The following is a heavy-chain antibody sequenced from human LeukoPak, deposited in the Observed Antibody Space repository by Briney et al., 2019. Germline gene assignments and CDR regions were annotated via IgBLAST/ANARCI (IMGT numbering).Heavy chain of an antibody. CDR3: ARGGGDYNPFDY. CDR2: IYSGGRT. V-gene: IGHV3-53*01. D-gene: IGHD4-11*01. Sequence: PGGSLRLSCAVSGFTVSSNYMSWVRQTPGKGLEWVSVIYSGGRTYYTDSVKGRFTVSRDNPKNTLYLQMNSLRAEDTAVYYCARGGGDYNPFDYWGQGTLVTVSS. CDR1: GFTVSSNY. J-gene: IGHJ4*02.